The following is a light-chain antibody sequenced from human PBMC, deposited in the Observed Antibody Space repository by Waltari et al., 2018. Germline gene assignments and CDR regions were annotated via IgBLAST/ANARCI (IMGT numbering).Light chain of an antibody. CDR1: NIADKH. Sequence: SYVLTQAPSVSVAPGETARITCGGNNIADKHVHWYQQKPGQAPVLVIFYDSDRPSGIPERFSGSNSGNTATLTISRAEAGDEADYYCQVWDTSIDLSVFGTGTKVTVL. CDR2: YDS. J-gene: IGLJ1*01. CDR3: QVWDTSIDLSV. V-gene: IGLV3-21*04.